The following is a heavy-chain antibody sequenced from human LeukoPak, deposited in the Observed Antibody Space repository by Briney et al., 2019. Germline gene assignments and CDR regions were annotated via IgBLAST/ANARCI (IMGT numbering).Heavy chain of an antibody. J-gene: IGHJ3*02. D-gene: IGHD6-13*01. CDR1: GGSISSGSYY. CDR2: IYTSGST. CDR3: ASQLAAAGTGAGHAFDI. V-gene: IGHV4-61*02. Sequence: SQTLSLTCTVSGGSISSGSYYWSWIRQPAGKGLEWIGRIYTSGSTNYNPSLKSRVTISVDTSKNQFSLKLSSVTAADTAVYYCASQLAAAGTGAGHAFDIWGQGTMVTVSS.